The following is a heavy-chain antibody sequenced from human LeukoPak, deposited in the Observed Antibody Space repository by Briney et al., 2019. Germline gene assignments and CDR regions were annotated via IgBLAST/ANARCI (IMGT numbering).Heavy chain of an antibody. CDR1: GGSFSGYY. CDR2: INHSGST. CDR3: AYDYVWGSYRLDY. D-gene: IGHD3-16*02. Sequence: SETLSLTCAVYGGSFSGYYWSWIRQPPGKGLEWIGEINHSGSTNYNPSLKSRVTISVDTSKNQFSLKLSSVTAADTAVYYCAYDYVWGSYRLDYWGQGTLVTVSS. J-gene: IGHJ4*02. V-gene: IGHV4-34*01.